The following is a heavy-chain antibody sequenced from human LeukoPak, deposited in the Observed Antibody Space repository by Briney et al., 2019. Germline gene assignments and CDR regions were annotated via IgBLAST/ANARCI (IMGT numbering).Heavy chain of an antibody. CDR2: ISGSGGST. Sequence: PGGSLRLSCAASGFTFRSYAMSWLRQAQGKGLEWVSAISGSGGSTYYADSAKGRFTISRDNSKNTLYLQMNSLRAEDTAVYYCAKDGWNEGDYWGQGTLVTVSS. J-gene: IGHJ4*02. V-gene: IGHV3-23*01. D-gene: IGHD1-1*01. CDR3: AKDGWNEGDY. CDR1: GFTFRSYA.